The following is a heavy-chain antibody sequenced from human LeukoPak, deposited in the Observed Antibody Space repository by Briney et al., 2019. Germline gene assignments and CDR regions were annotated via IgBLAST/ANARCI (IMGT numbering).Heavy chain of an antibody. V-gene: IGHV3-23*01. D-gene: IGHD3-10*01. Sequence: GSLRLSCAASGFNFSTYAMGWVRQAPGKGLEWVATVSGSGLYTYYADSVRGRFTISRDNSKDTFYLQMNSLRAEDTAVYYCAKLMSQPALLFFDQWGQGTLVTVSS. CDR2: VSGSGLYT. CDR1: GFNFSTYA. J-gene: IGHJ4*02. CDR3: AKLMSQPALLFFDQ.